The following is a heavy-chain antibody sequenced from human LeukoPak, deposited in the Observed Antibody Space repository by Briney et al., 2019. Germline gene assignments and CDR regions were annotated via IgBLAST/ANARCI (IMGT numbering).Heavy chain of an antibody. CDR1: GYTFTGYY. Sequence: GASVKVSCKPSGYTFTGYYMHWVRQAPGQGLEWMGWINPNSGGTNYAQKFQGRVTMTRDTSISTAYMELSRLRSDDTAVYYCARGGYYDSSGYYRNWGQGTLVTVSS. D-gene: IGHD3-22*01. CDR3: ARGGYYDSSGYYRN. J-gene: IGHJ4*02. V-gene: IGHV1-2*02. CDR2: INPNSGGT.